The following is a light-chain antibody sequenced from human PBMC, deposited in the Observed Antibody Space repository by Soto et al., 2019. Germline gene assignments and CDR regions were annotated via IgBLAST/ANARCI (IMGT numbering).Light chain of an antibody. V-gene: IGKV3-15*01. Sequence: EIVMTQSPATLSVSPGERATLSCRPVKIVSTNLAWYQQKPGQAPRPLIYGASTRATGVPARFSGSGSGTEFTLTISSLQSEDFAVYYCQQYNKWPPWLTFGGGTKVEIK. CDR3: QQYNKWPPWLT. CDR2: GAS. J-gene: IGKJ4*01. CDR1: KIVSTN.